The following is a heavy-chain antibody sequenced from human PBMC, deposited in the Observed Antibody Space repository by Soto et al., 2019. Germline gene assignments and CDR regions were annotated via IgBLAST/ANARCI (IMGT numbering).Heavy chain of an antibody. CDR3: ARHNYFFDH. J-gene: IGHJ4*02. V-gene: IGHV3-23*01. Sequence: GGSLRLSCVASGFTFSTYAMSWVRQAPGKGLDWVSAISGSGGSTHYADSVKGRFTISRDNSKNTVYLQMKSLRADDTAVYYCARHNYFFDHWGQGTLVTVS. CDR2: ISGSGGST. D-gene: IGHD1-20*01. CDR1: GFTFSTYA.